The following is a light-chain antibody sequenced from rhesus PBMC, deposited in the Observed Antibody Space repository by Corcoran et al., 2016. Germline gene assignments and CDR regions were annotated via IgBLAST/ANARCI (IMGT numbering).Light chain of an antibody. V-gene: IGKV2-104*02. CDR2: EVS. Sequence: DIVMTQTPLSLPVTPGEPASISCRSSQSLLDSEDGNTYLDWYLQKTGQSPQLLIYEVSNRASGVPERFSGSGSDTDCTLKISRVEAEDVGVYYCMQALEFPWTFGQGTKVEIK. J-gene: IGKJ1*01. CDR1: QSLLDSEDGNTY. CDR3: MQALEFPWT.